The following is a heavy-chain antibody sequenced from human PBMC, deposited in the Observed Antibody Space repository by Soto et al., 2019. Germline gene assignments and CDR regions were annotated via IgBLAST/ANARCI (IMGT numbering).Heavy chain of an antibody. Sequence: GGSLRLSCAASGFTFDDYAMHWVRQAPGKGLEWVSGISWNSGSIGYADSVKGRFTISRDNAKNSLYLQMNSLRAEDTALYYCAKANKYSSSPYVFDIWGQGTMVTVSS. D-gene: IGHD6-6*01. J-gene: IGHJ3*02. V-gene: IGHV3-9*01. CDR3: AKANKYSSSPYVFDI. CDR2: ISWNSGSI. CDR1: GFTFDDYA.